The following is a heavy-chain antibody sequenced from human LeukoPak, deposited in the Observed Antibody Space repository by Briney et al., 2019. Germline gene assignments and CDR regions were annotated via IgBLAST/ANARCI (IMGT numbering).Heavy chain of an antibody. D-gene: IGHD6-19*01. Sequence: GASVKVSCKASGYTLTGYYMHWVRQAPGQGLEWMGRINPNSGGTNYAQKFQGRVTMTRDTSISTAYMELSKLRSDDTAVYYCARPAVAGTNWFDPWGQGTLVTVSS. CDR2: INPNSGGT. V-gene: IGHV1-2*06. CDR1: GYTLTGYY. J-gene: IGHJ5*02. CDR3: ARPAVAGTNWFDP.